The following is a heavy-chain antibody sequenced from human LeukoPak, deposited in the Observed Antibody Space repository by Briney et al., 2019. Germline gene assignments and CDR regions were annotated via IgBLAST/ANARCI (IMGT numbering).Heavy chain of an antibody. J-gene: IGHJ2*01. CDR1: GYTFTSYD. Sequence: GASVKVSCKASGYTFTSYDINWVRQATGQGLEWMGWISAYNGNTNYAQKLQGRVTMTTDTSTSTAYMELRSLRSDDTAVYYCARVGGLRGCSGGSCYRSQSPLVVDLWGRGTLVTVSS. V-gene: IGHV1-18*01. CDR2: ISAYNGNT. CDR3: ARVGGLRGCSGGSCYRSQSPLVVDL. D-gene: IGHD2-15*01.